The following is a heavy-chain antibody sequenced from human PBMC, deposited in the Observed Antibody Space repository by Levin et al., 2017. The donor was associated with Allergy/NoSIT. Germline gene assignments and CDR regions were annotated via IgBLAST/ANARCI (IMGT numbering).Heavy chain of an antibody. CDR1: GFTVSTHY. CDR2: IHVNGAT. V-gene: IGHV3-53*01. CDR3: ACDSSGSTKVWHFDL. D-gene: IGHD3-22*01. Sequence: GESLKISCAASGFTVSTHYMTWVRQAPGKGLEWVSLIHVNGATTYADSVRGRFTISRDNSRNTLHLQMNSLRVEDTAVYYCACDSSGSTKVWHFDLWGRGTLVTVSS. J-gene: IGHJ2*01.